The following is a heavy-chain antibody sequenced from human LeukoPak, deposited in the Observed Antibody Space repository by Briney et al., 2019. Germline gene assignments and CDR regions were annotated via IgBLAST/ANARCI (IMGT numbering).Heavy chain of an antibody. D-gene: IGHD3-10*01. J-gene: IGHJ4*02. Sequence: ASVKVSCKASGYTFTGYYMHWVRRAPGEGLEWMGWINPNSGNTGCAHKFQGRVTMTRNTSISTAYMELSSLRSEDTAVYYCARKADYYGSGSYSNVRGRGYYFDYWGQGTLVTVSS. V-gene: IGHV1-8*02. CDR3: ARKADYYGSGSYSNVRGRGYYFDY. CDR2: INPNSGNT. CDR1: GYTFTGYY.